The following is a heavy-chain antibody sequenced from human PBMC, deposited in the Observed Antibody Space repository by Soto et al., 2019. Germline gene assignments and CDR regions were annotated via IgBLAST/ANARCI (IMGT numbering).Heavy chain of an antibody. V-gene: IGHV3-30*04. CDR2: ISYDGRNK. CDR1: GFIFSTYA. D-gene: IGHD3-22*01. CDR3: AREYDSSGYGYDAFDI. J-gene: IGHJ3*02. Sequence: QVQLVESGGGVVQPGRSLRLSCAASGFIFSTYAMHWVRQAPGKGLEWVTFISYDGRNKYYADSVKDQFTISRDNSKNTLYLLMNSLRTEDTAVYYCAREYDSSGYGYDAFDIWGQGTMVTVSS.